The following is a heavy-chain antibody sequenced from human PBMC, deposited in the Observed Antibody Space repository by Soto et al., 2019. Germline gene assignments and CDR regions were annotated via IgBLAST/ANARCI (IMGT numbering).Heavy chain of an antibody. CDR1: GYTFTSYA. Sequence: ASVKVSCKASGYTFTSYAMRWVRQAPGQRLEWMGWINAGNGNTKYSQKFQSRVTITRDTSASTAYMELSSLRSEDTAVYYCARGQTYLSVAGTEPDAFDIWGQGTMVTVSS. CDR2: INAGNGNT. V-gene: IGHV1-3*01. J-gene: IGHJ3*02. D-gene: IGHD6-19*01. CDR3: ARGQTYLSVAGTEPDAFDI.